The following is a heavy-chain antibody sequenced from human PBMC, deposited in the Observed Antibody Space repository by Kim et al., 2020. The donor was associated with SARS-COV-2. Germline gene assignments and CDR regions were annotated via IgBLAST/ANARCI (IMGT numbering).Heavy chain of an antibody. CDR1: GFTVSSNY. D-gene: IGHD3-10*01. CDR2: IYSGGST. V-gene: IGHV3-53*01. J-gene: IGHJ4*02. CDR3: AGTRWYYYGSGSCFDY. Sequence: GGSLRLSCAASGFTVSSNYMSWVRQAPGKGLEWVSVIYSGGSTYYADSVKGRFTISRDNSKNTLYLQMNSLRAEDTAVYYCAGTRWYYYGSGSCFDYWGQGTLVTVSS.